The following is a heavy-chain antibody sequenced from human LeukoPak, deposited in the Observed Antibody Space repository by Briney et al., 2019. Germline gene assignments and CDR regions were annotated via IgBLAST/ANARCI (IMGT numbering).Heavy chain of an antibody. CDR2: IYYSGST. CDR3: ARDLRYCSGGSCRYYYYGMDV. V-gene: IGHV4-59*01. D-gene: IGHD2-15*01. CDR1: GGSISSYY. J-gene: IGHJ6*02. Sequence: SETLSLTCTVSGGSISSYYWSWIRQPPGKGLEWIGYIYYSGSTNYNPSLKSRVTISVDTSKHQFSLKLSSVTAADTAVYYCARDLRYCSGGSCRYYYYGMDVWGQGTTVTVSS.